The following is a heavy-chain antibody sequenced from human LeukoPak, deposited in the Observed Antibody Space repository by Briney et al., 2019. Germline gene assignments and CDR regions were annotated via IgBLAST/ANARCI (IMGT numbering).Heavy chain of an antibody. V-gene: IGHV3-74*01. CDR3: ARGRPHGNDC. CDR1: GFTFSSYS. CDR2: IASDGSST. Sequence: GGSLRLSCAASGFTFSSYSMNWVRQAPGKGLVWVSRIASDGSSTTYADSVKGRFSISRDNAKNTLYLQMNSLRVEDTAVYYCARGRPHGNDCWGQGTLVTVSS. D-gene: IGHD4-23*01. J-gene: IGHJ4*02.